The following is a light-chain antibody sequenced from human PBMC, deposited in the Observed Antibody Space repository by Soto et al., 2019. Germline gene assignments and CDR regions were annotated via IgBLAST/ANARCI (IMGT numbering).Light chain of an antibody. J-gene: IGLJ1*01. Sequence: QSVLTHPAPVSCSALEWITISCTVTSSDVGCYNYVSWYQQHPGKAPKLMIYEVSNRPSGVSNRFSGSKSGNTASLTISGLQTDDEADYYCCSYAGSYTHVFGTGTKVTVL. CDR2: EVS. CDR1: SSDVGCYNY. V-gene: IGLV2-14*01. CDR3: CSYAGSYTHV.